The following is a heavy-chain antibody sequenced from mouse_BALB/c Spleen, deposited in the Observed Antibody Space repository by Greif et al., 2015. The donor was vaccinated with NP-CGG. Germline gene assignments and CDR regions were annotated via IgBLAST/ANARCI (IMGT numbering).Heavy chain of an antibody. V-gene: IGHV1-7*01. CDR3: ARREGPGTFAY. D-gene: IGHD4-1*01. J-gene: IGHJ3*01. Sequence: GQLQESGAELAKPGASVKMSCKASGYTFTSYWMHWVKQRPGQGLEWIGYINPSTGYTEYNQKFKDKATLTADKSSSTAYMKLSSLTSEEAAVYYCARREGPGTFAYGGQGTLVTVSA. CDR1: GYTFTSYW. CDR2: INPSTGYT.